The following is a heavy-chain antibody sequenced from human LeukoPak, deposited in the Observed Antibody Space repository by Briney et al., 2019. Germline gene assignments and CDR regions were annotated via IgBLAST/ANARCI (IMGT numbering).Heavy chain of an antibody. V-gene: IGHV3-21*01. J-gene: IGHJ6*02. CDR3: ARASDIYAMDV. D-gene: IGHD3-9*01. CDR1: GFTFSSFT. Sequence: GGSLRLSCAASGFTFSSFTMNWVRQAPGKGLEWVSSISSGTTYIYYADSLKGRFTISRDNAKSSLYLQMNSLRAEDTAVYYCARASDIYAMDVWGQGTTVTVSS. CDR2: ISSGTTYI.